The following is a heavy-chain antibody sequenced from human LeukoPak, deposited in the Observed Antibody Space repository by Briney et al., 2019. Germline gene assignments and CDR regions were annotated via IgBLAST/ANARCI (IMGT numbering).Heavy chain of an antibody. J-gene: IGHJ4*02. D-gene: IGHD2-2*01. CDR3: AHGSMYQLDY. CDR2: ISGSGGST. V-gene: IGHV3-23*01. CDR1: GFTFSSYT. Sequence: GGSLRLSCAASGFTFSSYTMSWVRQAPGRGLEWVSAISGSGGSTYYADSVKGRFTISRDNSKNTLYLQMNSLRAEDTAVYYCAHGSMYQLDYWGQGTLVTVSS.